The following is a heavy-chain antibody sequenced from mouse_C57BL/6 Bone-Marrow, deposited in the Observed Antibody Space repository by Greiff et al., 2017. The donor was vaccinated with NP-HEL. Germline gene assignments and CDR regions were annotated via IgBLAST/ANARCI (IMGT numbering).Heavy chain of an antibody. J-gene: IGHJ2*01. Sequence: EVQRVESGAELVKPGASVKLSCTASGFNIKDYYMHWVKQRTEQGLEWIGRIDPEDGETKYAPKFQGKATITADTSSNTAYLQLSSLTSEDTAVYYCASTPFYGYGEIFDYWGQGTTLTVSS. CDR3: ASTPFYGYGEIFDY. D-gene: IGHD2-2*01. CDR2: IDPEDGET. CDR1: GFNIKDYY. V-gene: IGHV14-2*01.